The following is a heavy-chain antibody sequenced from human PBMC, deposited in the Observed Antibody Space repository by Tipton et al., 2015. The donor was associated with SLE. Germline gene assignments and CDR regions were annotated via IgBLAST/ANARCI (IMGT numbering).Heavy chain of an antibody. D-gene: IGHD3-10*01. J-gene: IGHJ4*02. Sequence: TLSLTCTVSGGSIISYYWSWIRQPPGKGLEWIGYIYYSGSTYYNPSLRSRVSISLDTSKNHLSLNLGSVTAADTAVYYCARHGGSGKYYRTLDYWGQGILVTVSS. V-gene: IGHV4-59*08. CDR2: IYYSGST. CDR3: ARHGGSGKYYRTLDY. CDR1: GGSIISYY.